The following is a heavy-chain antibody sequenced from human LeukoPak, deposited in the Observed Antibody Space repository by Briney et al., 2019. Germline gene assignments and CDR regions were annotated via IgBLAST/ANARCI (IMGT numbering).Heavy chain of an antibody. CDR1: GGSISSGDYY. V-gene: IGHV4-30-4*08. D-gene: IGHD6-13*01. CDR3: ARVCGSSWLYYYYYMDV. CDR2: IYYSGST. Sequence: PSETLSLTXTVSGGSISSGDYYWSWIRQPPGKGLEWIGYIYYSGSTYYNPSLKSRVTISVDTSKNQFSLKLSSVTAADTAVYYCARVCGSSWLYYYYYMDVWGKGTTVTVSS. J-gene: IGHJ6*03.